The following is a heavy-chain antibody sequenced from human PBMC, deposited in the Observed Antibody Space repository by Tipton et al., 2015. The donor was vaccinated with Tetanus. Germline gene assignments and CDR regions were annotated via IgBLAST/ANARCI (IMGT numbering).Heavy chain of an antibody. V-gene: IGHV1-18*01. J-gene: IGHJ5*02. CDR2: ISTFNENV. Sequence: QLVQSGAEVKKPGASVKVSCKASGYTFTHYGVNWARQAPGQGLEWMGWISTFNENVDYAEKFQGRLTMTTDRSTATVYMDLRSRRSDDSAVYYCARGRGLGPHEYFEHWGQGTLVTVSS. CDR3: ARGRGLGPHEYFEH. CDR1: GYTFTHYG. D-gene: IGHD3/OR15-3a*01.